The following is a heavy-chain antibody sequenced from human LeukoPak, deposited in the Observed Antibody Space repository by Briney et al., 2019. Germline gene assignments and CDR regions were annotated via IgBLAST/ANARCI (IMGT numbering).Heavy chain of an antibody. CDR1: GGSISSYY. J-gene: IGHJ5*02. D-gene: IGHD3-16*02. CDR2: IYYSGST. V-gene: IGHV4-59*01. Sequence: SETLSLTCTVYGGSISSYYWSWIRQPPGKGLEWIGYIYYSGSTNYNPSLKSRVTLSVDTSKNQFSLKLGSVTAADTAVYYCARDRRIAGFDPWGQGTPVTVSS. CDR3: ARDRRIAGFDP.